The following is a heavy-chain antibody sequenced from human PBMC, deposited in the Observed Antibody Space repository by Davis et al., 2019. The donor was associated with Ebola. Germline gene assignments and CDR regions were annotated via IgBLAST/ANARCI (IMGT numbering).Heavy chain of an antibody. CDR1: GFTFSSYL. CDR2: ISSRSSYI. D-gene: IGHD6-6*01. CDR3: ARDPGSSSFDY. J-gene: IGHJ4*02. V-gene: IGHV3-21*01. Sequence: GESLKISCAASGFTFSSYLMNWVRQAPGKGLEWVSSISSRSSYIYYADSLKGRFTISRDNAKNSLYLQMNSLRAEDSAVYYCARDPGSSSFDYWGQGSLVTVSS.